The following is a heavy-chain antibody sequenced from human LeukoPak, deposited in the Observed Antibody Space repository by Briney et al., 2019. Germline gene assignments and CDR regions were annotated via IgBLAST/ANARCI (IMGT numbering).Heavy chain of an antibody. V-gene: IGHV4-39*01. CDR2: NYYNEST. J-gene: IGHJ4*02. CDR1: GGPMSSRSYY. Sequence: TSETLSLTCTVSGGPMSSRSYYWGWIRQSPGKGLEWIGSNYYNESTYYNPSFKSRVTIHVDMSENQFSLRLNSVTAAGTAVYYCARGYSTGTPFFDYWGQGILVTVSS. CDR3: ARGYSTGTPFFDY. D-gene: IGHD2-8*02.